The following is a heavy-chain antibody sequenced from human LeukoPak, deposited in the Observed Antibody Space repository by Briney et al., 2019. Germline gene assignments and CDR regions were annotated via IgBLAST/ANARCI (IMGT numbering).Heavy chain of an antibody. J-gene: IGHJ6*03. CDR3: ARDQLSEGDYYYMDV. CDR2: IRYDGSNK. D-gene: IGHD1-1*01. Sequence: GGSLRLSCAASGFTFSSYGMHWVRQAPGKGLEWVAFIRYDGSNKYYADSVKGRFTISRDNSKNTLYLQMNSLRSEDTAVYYCARDQLSEGDYYYMDVWGKGTTVTVSS. V-gene: IGHV3-30*02. CDR1: GFTFSSYG.